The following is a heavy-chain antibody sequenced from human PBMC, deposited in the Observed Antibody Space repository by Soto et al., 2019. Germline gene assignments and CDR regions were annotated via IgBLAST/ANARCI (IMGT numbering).Heavy chain of an antibody. CDR3: ARMLGATIFDF. CDR2: IYYSGST. V-gene: IGHV4-31*03. CDR1: GGSISSGGYY. Sequence: QVQLQESGPGLVKPSQTLSLTCTVSGGSISSGGYYWYWIRQHPGKGLEWIGYIYYSGSTYYNPSLKSRVTVSVESPKDQFALKLCSLTAADTVVYCCARMLGATIFDFWGQGTLVTVSS. D-gene: IGHD5-12*01. J-gene: IGHJ4*02.